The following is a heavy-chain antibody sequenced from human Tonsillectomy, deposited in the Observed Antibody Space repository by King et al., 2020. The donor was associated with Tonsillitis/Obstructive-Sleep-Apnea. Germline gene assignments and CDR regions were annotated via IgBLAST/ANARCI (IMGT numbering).Heavy chain of an antibody. J-gene: IGHJ4*02. CDR3: ARNFGDPDY. D-gene: IGHD4-17*01. V-gene: IGHV3-20*04. CDR2: VYWNVDNT. Sequence: VQLVESGGGVVRPGGSLRLSCAASGFTFEDFGMSWVRQAPGKGLEWVSYVYWNVDNTRYADSVKGRFTISRDNAKNSLYLQMNSLRAEDSAFYYCARNFGDPDYWGQGTLVTVSS. CDR1: GFTFEDFG.